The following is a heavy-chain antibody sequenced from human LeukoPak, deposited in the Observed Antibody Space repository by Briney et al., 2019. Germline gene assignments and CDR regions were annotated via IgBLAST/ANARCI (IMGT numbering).Heavy chain of an antibody. CDR2: IHNTGST. CDR1: GGTISSVAYY. J-gene: IGHJ4*02. D-gene: IGHD3-3*01. Sequence: SETLSLTCTVSGGTISSVAYYWGWIRQPPGKGLEWIATIHNTGSTYYNPSLKSRITISIDASRNQISLELNSVTAADTAIYYCAKSHLGVPHDYWGQGTLVTVSS. CDR3: AKSHLGVPHDY. V-gene: IGHV4-39*01.